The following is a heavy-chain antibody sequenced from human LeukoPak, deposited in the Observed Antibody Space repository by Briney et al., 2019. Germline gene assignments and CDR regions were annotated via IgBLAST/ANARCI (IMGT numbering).Heavy chain of an antibody. D-gene: IGHD2/OR15-2a*01. Sequence: SETLSLTCAVSGGSISSNNWWSWVRQPPGKGLEWIGEISHSGGTGYNPSLKSRVTISVDKSKNHFSLKLSSVTAADTAVYYCARNMVGETTFDYWGQGTLVTVSS. CDR3: ARNMVGETTFDY. V-gene: IGHV4-4*02. J-gene: IGHJ4*02. CDR1: GGSISSNNW. CDR2: ISHSGGT.